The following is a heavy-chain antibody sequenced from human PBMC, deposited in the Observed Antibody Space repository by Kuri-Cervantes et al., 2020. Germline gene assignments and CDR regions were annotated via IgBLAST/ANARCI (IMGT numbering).Heavy chain of an antibody. Sequence: GESLKISCAASGFTFSSYSMNWVRQAPGKGLEWVSAISGSGGSTYYADSVKGRFTISRDNAKNSLYLQMNSLRAEDTALYYCAKGYGWGLSPGDYWGQGTLVTVSS. V-gene: IGHV3-21*04. CDR1: GFTFSSYS. CDR3: AKGYGWGLSPGDY. CDR2: ISGSGGST. D-gene: IGHD1-26*01. J-gene: IGHJ4*02.